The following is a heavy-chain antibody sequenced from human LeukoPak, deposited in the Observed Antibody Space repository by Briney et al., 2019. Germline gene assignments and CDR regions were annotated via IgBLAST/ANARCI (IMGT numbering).Heavy chain of an antibody. V-gene: IGHV4-39*07. CDR1: GGSIRSSSHY. CDR2: IYHSGTT. D-gene: IGHD6-19*01. Sequence: SETLSLTCTVSGGSIRSSSHYWGWIRQPPGEGLEWIGIIYHSGTTYYNASLKSRVTISIDTSKNQFSLKLRSVTAADTAFYHCARVAIPVAGRFDCWGQGTLATVSS. CDR3: ARVAIPVAGRFDC. J-gene: IGHJ4*02.